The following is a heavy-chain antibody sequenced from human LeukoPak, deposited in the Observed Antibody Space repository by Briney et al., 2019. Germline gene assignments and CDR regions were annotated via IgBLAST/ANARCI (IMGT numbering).Heavy chain of an antibody. CDR2: INYSGTT. V-gene: IGHV4-39*07. CDR1: GGSIIDNSYY. J-gene: IGHJ4*02. CDR3: ARDSGTAMPVNPPRY. Sequence: PSETLSLTCTVSGGSIIDNSYYWGWFRRPPGKGLEWIAIINYSGTTFYNPSLKSRVTISVDTSKNQFSLKLSSVTAADTAVYYCARDSGTAMPVNPPRYWGQGTLVTVSS. D-gene: IGHD5-18*01.